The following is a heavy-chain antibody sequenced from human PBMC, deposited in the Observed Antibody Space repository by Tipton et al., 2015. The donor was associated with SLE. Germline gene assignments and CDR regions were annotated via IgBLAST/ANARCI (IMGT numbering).Heavy chain of an antibody. CDR1: GFTFSSYA. CDR2: ISGSGGST. V-gene: IGHV3-23*01. J-gene: IGHJ4*02. D-gene: IGHD4-17*01. Sequence: SLRLSCAASGFTFSSYAMSWVRQAPGKGLEWVSAISGSGGSTYYADSVKGRFTISRDNAKNSLYLQMNSLRAEDTAVYYCARERTMTTVTLDYWGQGTLVTVSS. CDR3: ARERTMTTVTLDY.